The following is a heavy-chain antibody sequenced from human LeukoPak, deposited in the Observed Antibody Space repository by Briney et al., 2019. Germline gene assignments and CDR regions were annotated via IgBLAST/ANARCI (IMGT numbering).Heavy chain of an antibody. Sequence: GGSLRLSCAASGFTFSSYWMSWVRQAPGKGLEWVANIKQDGSEKYYVDSVKGRFTISRDNAKNSLYLQMNSLRAEDTAVYYCARDGYDFWNGYLSYYYYGMDVWGQGTTVTVSS. J-gene: IGHJ6*02. D-gene: IGHD3-3*01. V-gene: IGHV3-7*01. CDR3: ARDGYDFWNGYLSYYYYGMDV. CDR1: GFTFSSYW. CDR2: IKQDGSEK.